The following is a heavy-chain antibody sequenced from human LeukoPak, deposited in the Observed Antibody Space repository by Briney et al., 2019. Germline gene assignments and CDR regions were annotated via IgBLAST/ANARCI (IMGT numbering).Heavy chain of an antibody. CDR3: ARVGGRDGWFDP. CDR2: IYHSGST. V-gene: IGHV4-38-2*02. J-gene: IGHJ5*02. CDR1: GYSISSGYY. D-gene: IGHD5-24*01. Sequence: KTSETLSLTCTVSGYSISSGYYWGWIRQPPGKGLEWIGSIYHSGSTYYNPSLKSRVTISVDTSKNQFSLKLSSVTAADTAVYYCARVGGRDGWFDPWGQGTLVTVSS.